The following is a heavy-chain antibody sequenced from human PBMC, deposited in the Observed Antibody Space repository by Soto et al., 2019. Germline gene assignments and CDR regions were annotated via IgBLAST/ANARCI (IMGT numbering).Heavy chain of an antibody. CDR1: GGTFSSYA. D-gene: IGHD6-13*01. CDR2: IIPIFGTA. V-gene: IGHV1-69*13. CDR3: ARVLSAAAGYYYYYGMDV. J-gene: IGHJ6*02. Sequence: SVKVSCKASGGTFSSYAISWVRQAPGQGLEWMGGIIPIFGTANYAQKFQGRVTITADESTSTAYMELSSLRSEDTAVYYCARVLSAAAGYYYYYGMDVWGQGTTVTVSS.